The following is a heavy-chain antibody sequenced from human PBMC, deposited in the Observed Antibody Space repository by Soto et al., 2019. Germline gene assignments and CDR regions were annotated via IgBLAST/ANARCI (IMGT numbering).Heavy chain of an antibody. Sequence: TSETLSLTCTVSGGSISSGGYYWSLIRQHPGKGLEWIGYIYYSGSTYYNPSLKSRVTISVDTSKNQFSLKLSSVTAADTAVYYCARVGLGAPYYYGMDVWGQGTTVTVS. V-gene: IGHV4-31*03. CDR1: GGSISSGGYY. J-gene: IGHJ6*02. D-gene: IGHD3-16*01. CDR3: ARVGLGAPYYYGMDV. CDR2: IYYSGST.